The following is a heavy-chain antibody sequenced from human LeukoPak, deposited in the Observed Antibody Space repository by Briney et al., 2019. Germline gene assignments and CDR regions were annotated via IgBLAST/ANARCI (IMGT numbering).Heavy chain of an antibody. CDR3: ARELGLYYYDSSGLGSTYNWFDP. Sequence: GGSLRLSCAASGSTFTSYWITWVRQAPGKGLEWVANIKQDGSEKYYVDSVKGRFTISRDNAKNSLYLQMNSLRAEDTAVYYCARELGLYYYDSSGLGSTYNWFDPWGQGTLVTVSS. J-gene: IGHJ5*02. CDR2: IKQDGSEK. CDR1: GSTFTSYW. D-gene: IGHD3-22*01. V-gene: IGHV3-7*01.